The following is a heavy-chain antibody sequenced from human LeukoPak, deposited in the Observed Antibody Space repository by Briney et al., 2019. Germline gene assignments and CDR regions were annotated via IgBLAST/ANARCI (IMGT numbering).Heavy chain of an antibody. CDR1: GFTFSTYW. D-gene: IGHD2-2*02. CDR3: ARGYCSSTNCYKNWFDP. V-gene: IGHV3-7*05. Sequence: GGPLRLSCAASGFTFSTYWMNWVRQAPGKGLEWVANIKHDGSEINYMDSVKGRFTISRDNAKNSLYLQMTSLRTEDTAVYYCARGYCSSTNCYKNWFDPWGQGTLVTVSS. CDR2: IKHDGSEI. J-gene: IGHJ5*02.